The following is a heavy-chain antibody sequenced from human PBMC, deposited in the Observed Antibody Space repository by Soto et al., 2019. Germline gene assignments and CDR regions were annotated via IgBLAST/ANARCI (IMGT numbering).Heavy chain of an antibody. J-gene: IGHJ4*02. Sequence: ASVKVSCKASGYTFTSYGISWVRQAPGQGLEWMGWISAYNGNTNYAQKLQGRVTMTTDTSTSTAYRELRSLRSDDTAVYYCARYYDSSGYSHYWGQGTLVTVSS. CDR1: GYTFTSYG. D-gene: IGHD3-22*01. V-gene: IGHV1-18*04. CDR3: ARYYDSSGYSHY. CDR2: ISAYNGNT.